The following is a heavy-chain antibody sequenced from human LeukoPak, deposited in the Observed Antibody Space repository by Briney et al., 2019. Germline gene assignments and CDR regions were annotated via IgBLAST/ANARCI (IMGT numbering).Heavy chain of an antibody. CDR3: ARHGGYHSPIDY. Sequence: SETLSLTCAVSGGSISSGGYSWSWIRQPPGKGLEWIGYIYHSGSTYYNPSLRSRVTISVDTSKNQFSLKLSSVTAADTAVYYCARHGGYHSPIDYWGQGTLVTVSS. CDR1: GGSISSGGYS. J-gene: IGHJ4*02. V-gene: IGHV4-30-2*01. D-gene: IGHD3-22*01. CDR2: IYHSGST.